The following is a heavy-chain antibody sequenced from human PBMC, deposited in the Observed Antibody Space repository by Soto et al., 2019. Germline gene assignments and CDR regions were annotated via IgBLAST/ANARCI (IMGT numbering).Heavy chain of an antibody. V-gene: IGHV5-51*01. CDR1: GYSFTSYW. J-gene: IGHJ6*02. CDR3: ARRGYTIFGVVTRTGDYYYGMDV. CDR2: IYPGDSDT. Sequence: GESLKISCKGSGYSFTSYWIGWVRQMPGKGLEWMGIIYPGDSDTRYSPSFQGQVTISADKSISTAYLQWSSLKASDTAMYYCARRGYTIFGVVTRTGDYYYGMDVWGQGTTVTVSS. D-gene: IGHD3-3*01.